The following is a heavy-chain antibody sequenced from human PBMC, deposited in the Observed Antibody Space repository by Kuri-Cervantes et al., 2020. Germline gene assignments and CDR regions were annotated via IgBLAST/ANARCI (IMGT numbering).Heavy chain of an antibody. CDR2: IGTAGDT. V-gene: IGHV3-13*01. Sequence: GGSLRLSCAASGFTFSSYDMHWVRQATGKGLEWVSAIGTAGDTYYPGSVKGRFTISRDNAKNSLYLQVNSLRAEDTAVYYYAREVYYDILSQYSEGFDPWGQGTLVTVSS. CDR3: AREVYYDILSQYSEGFDP. D-gene: IGHD3-9*01. J-gene: IGHJ5*02. CDR1: GFTFSSYD.